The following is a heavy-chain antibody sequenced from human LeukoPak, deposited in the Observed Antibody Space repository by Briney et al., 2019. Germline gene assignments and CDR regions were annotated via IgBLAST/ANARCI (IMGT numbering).Heavy chain of an antibody. D-gene: IGHD4-23*01. Sequence: PSETLSLTCTVSGGSISRYYWSWIRQPPGKGLEWIGYIYYSGSTNYNPSLKSRVTISVDTSKNQFSLKLSSVTAADTAVYYCARVESAWYGGRLDAFDIWGQGTMVTVSS. CDR3: ARVESAWYGGRLDAFDI. CDR1: GGSISRYY. CDR2: IYYSGST. J-gene: IGHJ3*02. V-gene: IGHV4-59*01.